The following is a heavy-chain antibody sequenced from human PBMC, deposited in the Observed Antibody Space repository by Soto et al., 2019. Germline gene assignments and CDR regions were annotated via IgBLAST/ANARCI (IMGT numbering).Heavy chain of an antibody. V-gene: IGHV1-18*01. CDR1: VYTFTSYR. CDR2: SRAYNGNT. D-gene: IGHD4-17*01. J-gene: IGHJ4*02. CDR3: ARDIFTVTTYCWDD. Sequence: QVQLVPSGADVKKPGAEVKFSFRASVYTFTSYRLSWVRQAPGQGLAWMGWSRAYNGNTNYAQKLQGRVTMTIDTAKSTGYMELRLLRSGATAMYYCARDIFTVTTYCWDDWGQGTLVTVSS.